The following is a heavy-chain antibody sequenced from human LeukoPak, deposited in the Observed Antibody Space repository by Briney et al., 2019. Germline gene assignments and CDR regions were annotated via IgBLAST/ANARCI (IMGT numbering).Heavy chain of an antibody. CDR2: ISPYSGNT. J-gene: IGHJ5*02. D-gene: IGHD3-10*01. CDR1: VYTFRDFG. V-gene: IGHV1-18*01. CDR3: AREGDGELSAWFDP. Sequence: GASVKVSFKASVYTFRDFGISWLRQAPGQGLEWMGWISPYSGNTKYAQKVQGRVTMTTDTSRTTAYLDLRNLRSDDTGMYFCAREGDGELSAWFDPWGQGTLVIVSS.